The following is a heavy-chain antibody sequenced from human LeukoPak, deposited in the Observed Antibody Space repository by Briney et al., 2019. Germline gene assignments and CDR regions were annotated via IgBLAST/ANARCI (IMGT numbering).Heavy chain of an antibody. V-gene: IGHV3-21*01. Sequence: SGGSLRLSCAASGFTFSSYSMNWVRQAPGKGLEWVSSISSSSSNIYYADSVKGRFTISRDNAKNSLYLQMNSPRAEDTAVYYCARGPYTDYWGQGTLVTVSS. J-gene: IGHJ4*02. CDR3: ARGPYTDY. D-gene: IGHD2-2*02. CDR2: ISSSSSNI. CDR1: GFTFSSYS.